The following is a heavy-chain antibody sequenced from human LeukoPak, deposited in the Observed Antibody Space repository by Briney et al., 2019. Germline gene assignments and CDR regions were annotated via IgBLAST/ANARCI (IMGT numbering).Heavy chain of an antibody. J-gene: IGHJ3*02. CDR2: IIPILGIA. Sequence: GASVKVSCKASGGTFSSYAISWVRQAPGQGLEWMGRIIPILGIANYAQKFQGRVTITADKSTSTAYMGLSSLRSEDTAVYYCARDRFSGYSGYGSAFDIWGQGTMVTVSS. CDR1: GGTFSSYA. V-gene: IGHV1-69*04. CDR3: ARDRFSGYSGYGSAFDI. D-gene: IGHD5-12*01.